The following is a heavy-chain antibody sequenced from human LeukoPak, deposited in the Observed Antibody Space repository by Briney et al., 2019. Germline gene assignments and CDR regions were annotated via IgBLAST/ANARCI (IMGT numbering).Heavy chain of an antibody. CDR1: GYTFTSYG. J-gene: IGHJ3*02. D-gene: IGHD3-16*02. V-gene: IGHV1-18*01. CDR2: ISAYNGNT. Sequence: ASVKVSCKASGYTFTSYGISWVRQAPGQGLEWMAWISAYNGNTNYAQTLQGRVTMTTDTSTSTAYMELRSLRSDDTAVYYCARDQIMITFGGVIVSDAFDIWGQGTMVTVSS. CDR3: ARDQIMITFGGVIVSDAFDI.